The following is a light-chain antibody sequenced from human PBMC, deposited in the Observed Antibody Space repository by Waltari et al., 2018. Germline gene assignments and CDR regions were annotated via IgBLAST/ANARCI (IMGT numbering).Light chain of an antibody. V-gene: IGLV2-18*02. CDR3: SSYTSSSTLNYV. Sequence: QSALTQPPSVSGSPGQSVTISCTGTSSDVGSYNRVSWYQQPPGTAPKLMIDEVSNRPSGVPDRFSGSKSGNTASLTISGLQAEDEADYYCSSYTSSSTLNYVFGTGTKVTVL. CDR2: EVS. J-gene: IGLJ1*01. CDR1: SSDVGSYNR.